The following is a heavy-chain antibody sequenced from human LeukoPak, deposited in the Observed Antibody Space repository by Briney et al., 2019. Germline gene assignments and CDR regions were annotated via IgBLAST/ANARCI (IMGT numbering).Heavy chain of an antibody. CDR2: INPSGGST. V-gene: IGHV1-46*01. J-gene: IGHJ4*02. CDR1: GYTVTSYY. D-gene: IGHD2/OR15-2a*01. Sequence: PSVKVSCKASGYTVTSYYMHLVRQAPGQGLEWMGIINPSGGSTSYAQKFQGRVTMTRDTSTSTVYMELSSLRSEDTAVYYCARDLGTTRGYWGQGTLVTVSS. CDR3: ARDLGTTRGY.